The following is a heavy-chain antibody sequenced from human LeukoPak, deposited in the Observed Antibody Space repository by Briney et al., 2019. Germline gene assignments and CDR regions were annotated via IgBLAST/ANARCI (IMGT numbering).Heavy chain of an antibody. J-gene: IGHJ5*02. CDR2: ISSSGSSM. CDR3: ARDFRNSGSNSNWFDP. Sequence: PGGSLRLSCAVSGFTFSSYEMNWVRLAPGKGLEWVSYISSSGSSMYYGDSVKGRFTISRDNAKNALYLQMNSLRAEDTAVYYCARDFRNSGSNSNWFDPWGQGTLVTVSS. CDR1: GFTFSSYE. V-gene: IGHV3-48*03. D-gene: IGHD6-19*01.